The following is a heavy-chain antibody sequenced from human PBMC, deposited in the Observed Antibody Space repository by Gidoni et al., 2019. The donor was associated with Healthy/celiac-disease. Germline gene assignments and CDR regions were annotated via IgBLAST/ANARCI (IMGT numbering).Heavy chain of an antibody. D-gene: IGHD4-17*01. Sequence: QVQLVESGGGVVQPGRSLRLSCAASGFTFSSYGMHWVRQAPGKGLEWVAVISYDGSNKYYADSVKGRFTISRDNSKNTLYLQMNSLRAEDTAVYYCAKDDGYGDQTAYYFDYWGQGTLVTVSS. V-gene: IGHV3-30*18. CDR3: AKDDGYGDQTAYYFDY. CDR2: ISYDGSNK. J-gene: IGHJ4*02. CDR1: GFTFSSYG.